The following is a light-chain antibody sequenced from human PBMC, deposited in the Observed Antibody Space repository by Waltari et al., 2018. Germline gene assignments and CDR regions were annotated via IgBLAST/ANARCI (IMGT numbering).Light chain of an antibody. J-gene: IGLJ3*02. CDR2: NNN. CDR3: AVWDERVRGRV. CDR1: TSNIGANL. V-gene: IGLV1-47*02. Sequence: QSVLTQPPSASGTPGPRVTISCSGRTSNIGANLVDWYQQLPGKAPKLLIYNNNQRPSGVPDRFSDAKSGTSASLAISGLRSEDEAEYYCAVWDERVRGRVFGGGTKLTVL.